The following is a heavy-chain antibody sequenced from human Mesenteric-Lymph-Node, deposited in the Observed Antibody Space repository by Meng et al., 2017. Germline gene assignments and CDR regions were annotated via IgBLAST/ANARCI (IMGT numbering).Heavy chain of an antibody. Sequence: VPLHDSGPGLVNPSDTLSLTCAVSGYSISSSNWWGWIRQPPGKGLEWIGYISYSGSTYYNPSLKSRVTISVDTSKNQFSLKLSSVTAADTAVYYCARTHFYDSSNYGFDYWGQGTLVTVAS. D-gene: IGHD3-22*01. CDR3: ARTHFYDSSNYGFDY. J-gene: IGHJ4*02. CDR1: GYSISSSNW. V-gene: IGHV4-28*01. CDR2: ISYSGST.